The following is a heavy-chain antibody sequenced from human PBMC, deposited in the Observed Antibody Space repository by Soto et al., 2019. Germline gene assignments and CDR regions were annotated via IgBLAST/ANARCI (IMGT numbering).Heavy chain of an antibody. CDR1: GGSISSYY. D-gene: IGHD6-13*01. CDR2: IYYSGST. CDR3: ARVGGAIIAEPKYNWFDP. J-gene: IGHJ5*02. V-gene: IGHV4-59*13. Sequence: PSETLSLTCTVSGGSISSYYWSWIRQPPGKGLEWIGYIYYSGSTNYNPSLKSRVTISVDTSKNQFSLKLSSVTAADTAVYYCARVGGAIIAEPKYNWFDPWGQGTLVTVSS.